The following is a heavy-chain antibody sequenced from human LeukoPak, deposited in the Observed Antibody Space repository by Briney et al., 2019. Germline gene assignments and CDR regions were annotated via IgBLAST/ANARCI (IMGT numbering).Heavy chain of an antibody. D-gene: IGHD4-17*01. J-gene: IGHJ6*02. V-gene: IGHV5-51*01. CDR3: ARIDYGNYYGMDV. CDR2: IYPGDSDT. CDR1: GYSFTSYW. Sequence: GESLKISCKGSGYSFTSYWIGWVRQMPGKGLGWMGIIYPGDSDTRYSPSFQGQVTISVDKSISTAYLQWNTLKATDTAMYYCARIDYGNYYGMDVWGQGTTVTVSS.